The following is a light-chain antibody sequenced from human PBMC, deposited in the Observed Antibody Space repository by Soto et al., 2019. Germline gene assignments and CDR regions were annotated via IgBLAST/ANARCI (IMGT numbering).Light chain of an antibody. V-gene: IGKV1-5*01. Sequence: DIQMTQSPSTLSASVGDRVTITCRASQSISSWLAWYQQKPGKAPKLLIYDSSSLESGVPSRFSGSRSGTEFTHTISSLQRDDFATDYCQQYNSYSWTFGQGTKVEIK. CDR1: QSISSW. CDR2: DSS. J-gene: IGKJ1*01. CDR3: QQYNSYSWT.